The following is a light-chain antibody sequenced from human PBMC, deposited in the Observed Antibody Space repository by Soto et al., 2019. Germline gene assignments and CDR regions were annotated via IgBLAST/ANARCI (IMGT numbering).Light chain of an antibody. V-gene: IGKV2-40*01. CDR1: QSLLDSDDGNTY. Sequence: DIVLTQTPLSLPVTPGEPASISCKSSQSLLDSDDGNTYLDWYLQKPGQSPQLLIYTLSYRASVVQDRFSGSGSGTDFTLKISRVEAEDVGVYYCMQRIEFPLSFGGGTKVEIK. J-gene: IGKJ4*01. CDR3: MQRIEFPLS. CDR2: TLS.